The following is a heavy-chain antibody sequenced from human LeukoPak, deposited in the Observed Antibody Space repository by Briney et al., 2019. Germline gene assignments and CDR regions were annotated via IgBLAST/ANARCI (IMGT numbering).Heavy chain of an antibody. V-gene: IGHV1-18*01. Sequence: ASVKVSCKASGYTFTSYGISWVRQAPGQGLEWMGWISAYNGNTNYAQKLQGRVTMTADTSTSTAYMELRSLRSDDTAVYYCASMVRGVPNWFDPWGQGTLVTVSS. CDR3: ASMVRGVPNWFDP. CDR1: GYTFTSYG. CDR2: ISAYNGNT. J-gene: IGHJ5*02. D-gene: IGHD3-10*01.